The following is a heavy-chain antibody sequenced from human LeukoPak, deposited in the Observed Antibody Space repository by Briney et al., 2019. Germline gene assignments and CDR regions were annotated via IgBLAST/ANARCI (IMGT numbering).Heavy chain of an antibody. V-gene: IGHV3-23*01. CDR3: AKDAYYYDSSGYYSNFDY. D-gene: IGHD3-22*01. CDR2: ISGSDGTT. Sequence: GGSLRLSCAATGFTFSSYGMSWVRQAPGKGLEWVSAISGSDGTTYYADSVKGRFTISRDNSKNTLYLQMNSLRAEDTAVYYCAKDAYYYDSSGYYSNFDYWGQGTLVTVSS. J-gene: IGHJ4*02. CDR1: GFTFSSYG.